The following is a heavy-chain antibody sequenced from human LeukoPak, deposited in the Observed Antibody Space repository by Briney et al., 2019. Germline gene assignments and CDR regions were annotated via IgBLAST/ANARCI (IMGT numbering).Heavy chain of an antibody. V-gene: IGHV4-4*07. J-gene: IGHJ5*02. D-gene: IGHD5-12*01. Sequence: SETLSLTCTVSGASISSYYWSWIRQPAGKGLELIRRVHISGSTNYNPSLKSRVTMSVDTSKNQFSLKLNSVTAADTAMYYCARESGYSWFDPWGQGTLVTVSS. CDR2: VHISGST. CDR1: GASISSYY. CDR3: ARESGYSWFDP.